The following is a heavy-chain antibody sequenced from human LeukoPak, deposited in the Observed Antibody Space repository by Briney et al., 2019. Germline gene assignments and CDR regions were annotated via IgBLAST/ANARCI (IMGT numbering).Heavy chain of an antibody. D-gene: IGHD3-3*01. Sequence: GASVKVSCKASGYTFTGYYMHWVRQAPGQGLEWMGWINPNSGGTNYAQKFQGRVTMTRDTSISTAYMELSWLRSDDTAVYYCARDRSGFLEWLLSHFDYYGMDVWSQGTTVTVSS. CDR1: GYTFTGYY. V-gene: IGHV1-2*02. J-gene: IGHJ6*02. CDR2: INPNSGGT. CDR3: ARDRSGFLEWLLSHFDYYGMDV.